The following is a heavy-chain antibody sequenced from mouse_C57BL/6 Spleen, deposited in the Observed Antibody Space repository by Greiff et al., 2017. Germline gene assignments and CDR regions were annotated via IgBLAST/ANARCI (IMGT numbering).Heavy chain of an antibody. J-gene: IGHJ2*01. V-gene: IGHV3-6*01. CDR2: ISYDGSN. CDR1: GYSITSGYY. CDR3: AREPYYGFDY. D-gene: IGHD1-1*01. Sequence: VQLQESGPGLVKPSQSLSLTCSVTGYSITSGYYWNWIRQFPGNKLEWMGYISYDGSNNYNPSLKNRISITRDTSKNQFFLKLNSVTTEDTATYYCAREPYYGFDYWGQGTTLTVSS.